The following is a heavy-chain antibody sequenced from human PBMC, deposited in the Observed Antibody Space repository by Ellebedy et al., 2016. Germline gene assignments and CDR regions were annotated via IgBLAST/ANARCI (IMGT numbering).Heavy chain of an antibody. Sequence: ASVKVSCKASGYTFTTYYMHWVRQAPAQGLEWMGMIIPSDGDTYYAQKFRGSVNMTRDTSTRTVYIELSSLRSDDKAVYFCVSELPGDCYFEYWGQGSLITVSS. CDR1: GYTFTTYY. CDR2: IIPSDGDT. CDR3: VSELPGDCYFEY. D-gene: IGHD7-27*01. J-gene: IGHJ4*02. V-gene: IGHV1-46*01.